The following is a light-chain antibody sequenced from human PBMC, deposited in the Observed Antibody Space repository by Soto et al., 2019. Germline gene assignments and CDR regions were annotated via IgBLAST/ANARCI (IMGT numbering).Light chain of an antibody. CDR1: QSGVSNY. V-gene: IGKV3-15*01. J-gene: IGKJ1*01. CDR2: GAS. Sequence: TLSLSPGEKATLSCRASQSGVSNYLAWYQQKPGQAPMLLTYGASTRATGIPARFSGSGSGTEFSLTISSFYFEDFAAYECQQHYRQSRWFGHRIK. CDR3: QQHYRQSRW.